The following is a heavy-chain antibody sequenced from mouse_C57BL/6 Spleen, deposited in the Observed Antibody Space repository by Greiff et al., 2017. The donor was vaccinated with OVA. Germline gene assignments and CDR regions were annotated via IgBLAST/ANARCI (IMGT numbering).Heavy chain of an antibody. D-gene: IGHD1-1*01. Sequence: EVKLVESGGGLVKPGGSLKLSCAASGFTFSDYGMHWVRQAPEKGLEWVAYISSGSSTIYYADTVKGRFTFSRDNAKNTLFLQMTSLRSEDTAMYYCARPDYGSSSWYFDVWGTGTTVTVSS. J-gene: IGHJ1*03. CDR3: ARPDYGSSSWYFDV. CDR1: GFTFSDYG. V-gene: IGHV5-17*01. CDR2: ISSGSSTI.